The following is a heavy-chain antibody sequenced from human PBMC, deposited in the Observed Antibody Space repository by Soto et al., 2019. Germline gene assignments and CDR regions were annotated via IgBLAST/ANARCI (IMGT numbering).Heavy chain of an antibody. D-gene: IGHD1-26*01. Sequence: QVQLVQSGAEVKKPGASVRVSCEVSGYTFTGYGISWVRQAPGQGLEWMGWINTYNGNINYAQRLQGRVTMTTDTSTGTAYMELRSLRSDDTALYYCARERGGYKHFDYWGQGTLVTVSS. CDR1: GYTFTGYG. J-gene: IGHJ4*02. CDR3: ARERGGYKHFDY. CDR2: INTYNGNI. V-gene: IGHV1-18*01.